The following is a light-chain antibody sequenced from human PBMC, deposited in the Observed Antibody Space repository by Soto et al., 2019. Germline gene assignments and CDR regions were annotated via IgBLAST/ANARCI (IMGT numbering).Light chain of an antibody. CDR2: GAS. CDR3: QQVDSYPLT. V-gene: IGKV1-9*01. J-gene: IGKJ4*01. Sequence: DIQMTQSPSSLFATVGDRVTITCRASQGISIYLNWYQQRPGKAPNLLIYGASTLRSGVPSRFSGSGSGTEFTLTISSLQPEDFATYYCQQVDSYPLTFGGGTKVDI. CDR1: QGISIY.